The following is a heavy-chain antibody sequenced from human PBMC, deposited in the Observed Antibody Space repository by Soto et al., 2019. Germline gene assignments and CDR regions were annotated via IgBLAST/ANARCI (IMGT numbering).Heavy chain of an antibody. CDR1: GFGFTFSTSA. J-gene: IGHJ4*02. CDR2: TSSDNSYI. CDR3: ATEAEYTSWDY. Sequence: GGSLRLSCAASGFGFTFSTSAMSWVRQAPGKGLEWVSSTSSDNSYIYSAPSVKGRFTISRDNAKNSVFLQMNSLRADDTAVYYCATEAEYTSWDYWGQGTLVTVSS. D-gene: IGHD6-6*01. V-gene: IGHV3-21*01.